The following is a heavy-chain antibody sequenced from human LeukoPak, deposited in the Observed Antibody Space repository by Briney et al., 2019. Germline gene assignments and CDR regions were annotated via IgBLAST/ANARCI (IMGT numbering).Heavy chain of an antibody. J-gene: IGHJ5*02. CDR1: GFTFSSYA. Sequence: GGSLRLSCAASGFTFSSYAMSGVRQAPGKGGEGVSTIRCGGGGIYYADSVKRRFTISRENSKNTLFMQMNSLRAAETAVYYCAKDKTGDSYNSFEPWGQGTLVTVSS. D-gene: IGHD7-27*01. CDR2: IRCGGGGI. CDR3: AKDKTGDSYNSFEP. V-gene: IGHV3-23*01.